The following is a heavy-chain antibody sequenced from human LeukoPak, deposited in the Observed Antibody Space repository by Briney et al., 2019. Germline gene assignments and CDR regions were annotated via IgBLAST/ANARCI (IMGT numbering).Heavy chain of an antibody. CDR1: GFTFSNYW. J-gene: IGHJ4*02. D-gene: IGHD3-22*01. Sequence: GGSPRLSCAASGFTFSNYWMHWVRHAPGTGLVWVSRINSDGINTTYADSAKGRFTISRDNAKNTLYLQMHSLRAEDTAVYYCSKISGDYPSEYWGQGNLVTVSS. CDR2: INSDGINT. V-gene: IGHV3-74*01. CDR3: SKISGDYPSEY.